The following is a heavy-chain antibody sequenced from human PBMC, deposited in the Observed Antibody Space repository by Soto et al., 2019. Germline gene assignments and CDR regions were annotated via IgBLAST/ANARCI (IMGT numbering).Heavy chain of an antibody. CDR3: ARDQCSGGSCYFDY. CDR1: GGSISSGGYY. CDR2: IYHSWST. J-gene: IGHJ4*03. V-gene: IGHV4-30-2*01. D-gene: IGHD2-15*01. Sequence: SETLSLTCAVSGGSISSGGYYWSGIRQPIGTGLEWIGYIYHSWSTYYNPSLKSRVTISVDRSKNQFSLKLSSVTAAETAVYYCARDQCSGGSCYFDYWGQGSLVTVSS.